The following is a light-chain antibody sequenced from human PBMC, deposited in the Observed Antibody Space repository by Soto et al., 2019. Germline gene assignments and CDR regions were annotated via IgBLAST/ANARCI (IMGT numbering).Light chain of an antibody. Sequence: EIVLTQSPGTPSLSTGERATLSCRASQSVSSSYLAWYQQKPGQAPRLLIYGASSRATGIPDRFSGSGSGTDFTLTISRLEPEDFAVYYCQQYGSSPYTFGQGTNLEIK. J-gene: IGKJ2*01. V-gene: IGKV3-20*01. CDR2: GAS. CDR3: QQYGSSPYT. CDR1: QSVSSSY.